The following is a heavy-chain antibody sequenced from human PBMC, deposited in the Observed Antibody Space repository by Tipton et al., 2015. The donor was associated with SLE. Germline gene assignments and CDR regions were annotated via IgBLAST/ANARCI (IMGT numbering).Heavy chain of an antibody. Sequence: QVQLVQSGAEVKKPGESLKISCKGSGYSFTSYYMHWVRQAPGQGLEWMGIINPSGGSTSYAQKFQGRVTMTRNTSISTAYMELSSLRSEDTAVYYCARLPSPYYDILTGYYDDYWGQGTLVTVSS. J-gene: IGHJ4*02. CDR2: INPSGGST. CDR1: GYSFTSYY. D-gene: IGHD3-9*01. V-gene: IGHV1-46*01. CDR3: ARLPSPYYDILTGYYDDY.